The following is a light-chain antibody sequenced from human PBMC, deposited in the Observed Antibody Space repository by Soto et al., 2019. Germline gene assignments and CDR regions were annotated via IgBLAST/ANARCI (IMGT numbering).Light chain of an antibody. CDR1: SSDVGGYNY. J-gene: IGLJ1*01. Sequence: QSALTQPASVSGSPRQSITISCTGTSSDVGGYNYVSWYQQHPGKAPKLMIYDVSNRPSGVSNRFSGSKSGNTASLTISGLQAEDEADYYCSSYTSSSTSSYVFGTGTKVTVL. CDR3: SSYTSSSTSSYV. CDR2: DVS. V-gene: IGLV2-14*01.